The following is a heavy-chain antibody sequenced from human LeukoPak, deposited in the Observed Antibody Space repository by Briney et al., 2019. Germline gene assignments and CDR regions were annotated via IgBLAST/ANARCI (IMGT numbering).Heavy chain of an antibody. D-gene: IGHD3-3*01. CDR2: ISYDGSNK. Sequence: GGSLRLSCAASGFTFSSYAMHWVRQAPGKGLEWVAVISYDGSNKYYADSVKGRFTISRDNSKNTLYLQMNSLRAEDTAVYYCARGGHSLEWLLSPFDYWAREPWSPSPQ. J-gene: IGHJ4*02. CDR1: GFTFSSYA. V-gene: IGHV3-30-3*01. CDR3: ARGGHSLEWLLSPFDY.